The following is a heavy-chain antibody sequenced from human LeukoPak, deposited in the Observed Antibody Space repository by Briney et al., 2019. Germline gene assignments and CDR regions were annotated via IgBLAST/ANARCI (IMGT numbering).Heavy chain of an antibody. V-gene: IGHV3-73*01. J-gene: IGHJ4*02. CDR1: GFTFSGSA. D-gene: IGHD1-26*01. CDR2: IRSKANSYAT. CDR3: TNTWGVGY. Sequence: PGGSLRLSCEASGFTFSGSAMHWVRQASGKGLEWVGRIRSKANSYATAYAASVKGRFTISRDDSKNTAYLQMNSLRTKDTAVYYCTNTWGVGYWGQGTLVTVSS.